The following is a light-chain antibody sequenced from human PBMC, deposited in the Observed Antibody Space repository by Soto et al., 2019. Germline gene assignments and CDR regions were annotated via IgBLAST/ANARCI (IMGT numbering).Light chain of an antibody. Sequence: EIVLTQSPATLSLSPGERATLSCRASQSVNTYLAWYQQKPGQAPRLLIYDASNRATGIPARFSGSGSGKDFTLTISSLEPEEFAVYYCQHRSNWPGTFGQGTKVEIK. CDR2: DAS. J-gene: IGKJ1*01. V-gene: IGKV3-11*01. CDR3: QHRSNWPGT. CDR1: QSVNTY.